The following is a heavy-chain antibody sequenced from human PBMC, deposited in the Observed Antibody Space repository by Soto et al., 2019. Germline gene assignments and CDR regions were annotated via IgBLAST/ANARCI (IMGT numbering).Heavy chain of an antibody. CDR3: ATPWFDFLYHFDY. D-gene: IGHD3-10*01. J-gene: IGHJ4*02. Sequence: EVQLLDSGGGLVQPGGSLRLSCAASGFIFKHYAMNWIRQAPGKGLEWVSSVSGSGDKTYYADSVKGRFTISRDNSKNTLYLDMSSLRAEDTAIYYCATPWFDFLYHFDYWGQGALVLVSS. CDR1: GFIFKHYA. V-gene: IGHV3-23*01. CDR2: VSGSGDKT.